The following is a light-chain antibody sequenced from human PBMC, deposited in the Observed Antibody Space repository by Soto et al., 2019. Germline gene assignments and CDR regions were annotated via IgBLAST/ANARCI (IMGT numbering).Light chain of an antibody. J-gene: IGKJ4*01. CDR2: DAS. Sequence: EIVLTQSPATLSLSPGERATLSCSASQSVSSYLAWYQQKPGQAPRLLIYDASNRATGIPARFSGSGSGTDFTLTISILEPEDFAVYYCQQRSNWPRLTFGGGTKVDIK. CDR1: QSVSSY. CDR3: QQRSNWPRLT. V-gene: IGKV3-11*01.